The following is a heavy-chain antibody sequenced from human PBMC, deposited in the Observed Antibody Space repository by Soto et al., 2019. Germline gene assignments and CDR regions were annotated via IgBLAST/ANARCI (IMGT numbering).Heavy chain of an antibody. Sequence: SETLSLTCAVYGGSFSGYYWSWIRQPPGKGLEWIGEINHSGSTNYNPSLKSRVTISVDTPKNQFSLKLSSVTAADTAVYYCARHSLSIAVALLDYWGQGTLVTVSS. V-gene: IGHV4-34*01. CDR2: INHSGST. CDR1: GGSFSGYY. CDR3: ARHSLSIAVALLDY. D-gene: IGHD6-19*01. J-gene: IGHJ4*02.